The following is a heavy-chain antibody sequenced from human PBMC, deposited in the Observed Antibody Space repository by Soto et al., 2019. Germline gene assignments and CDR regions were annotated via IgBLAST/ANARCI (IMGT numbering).Heavy chain of an antibody. CDR1: SGSLSDHY. V-gene: IGHV4-34*01. Sequence: SETLSLTCAVFSGSLSDHYWTWVRQSPGKGLEWIGEIHPSGSTDSSASLKSRVTLSLDTSTSQFSLKLSSVTAADTAVYYCARDMGYYGSGSRHACDYWGQGTLVTVSS. CDR2: IHPSGST. J-gene: IGHJ4*02. D-gene: IGHD3-10*01. CDR3: ARDMGYYGSGSRHACDY.